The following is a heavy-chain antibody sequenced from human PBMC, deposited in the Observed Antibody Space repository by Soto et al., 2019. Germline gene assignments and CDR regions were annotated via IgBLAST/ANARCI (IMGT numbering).Heavy chain of an antibody. V-gene: IGHV3-23*01. CDR3: AKGGQFTGGFDP. D-gene: IGHD3-16*01. CDR2: INGRSAVT. CDR1: GLTLRSYA. Sequence: EGQLLQSGGDLVQPGGSLRLSCAGSGLTLRSYAMTWIRQTPEKGLEWVSTINGRSAVTSYADSVNGRFTVSRDNSKNTLYLQLNSLRPDDTAISYCAKGGQFTGGFDPWGQGTLVTVSA. J-gene: IGHJ5*02.